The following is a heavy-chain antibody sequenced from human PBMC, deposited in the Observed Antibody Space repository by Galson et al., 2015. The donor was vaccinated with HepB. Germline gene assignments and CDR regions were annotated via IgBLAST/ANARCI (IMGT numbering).Heavy chain of an antibody. V-gene: IGHV3-23*01. CDR3: AKESSSWFGELSSMDV. J-gene: IGHJ6*02. CDR2: ISGSGGST. D-gene: IGHD3-10*01. CDR1: GFTFSSYA. Sequence: SLRLSCAASGFTFSSYAMSWVRQAPGKGLEWVSAISGSGGSTYYADSVKGRFTISRGNSKNTLYLQMNSLRAEDTAVYYCAKESSSWFGELSSMDVWGQGTTVTVSS.